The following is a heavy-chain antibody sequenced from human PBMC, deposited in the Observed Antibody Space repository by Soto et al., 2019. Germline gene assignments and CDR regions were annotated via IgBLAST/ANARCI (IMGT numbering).Heavy chain of an antibody. Sequence: GGSLRLSCAASGFTFSSYGMHWVRQAPGKGLEWVAVISYDGSNKYYADSVKGRFTISRDNSKNTLYLQMNSLRAEDTAVYYCANLPSPHYYDSSGFNYYYGMDVWGQGTTVTVSS. D-gene: IGHD3-22*01. CDR2: ISYDGSNK. J-gene: IGHJ6*02. CDR3: ANLPSPHYYDSSGFNYYYGMDV. CDR1: GFTFSSYG. V-gene: IGHV3-30*18.